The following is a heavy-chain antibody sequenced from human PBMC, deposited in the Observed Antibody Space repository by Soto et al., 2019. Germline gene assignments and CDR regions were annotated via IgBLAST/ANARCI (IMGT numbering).Heavy chain of an antibody. CDR3: ASDYYYYYGMDV. J-gene: IGHJ6*02. CDR1: GGTFSSYA. V-gene: IGHV1-69*06. Sequence: VASVKVSCKASGGTFSSYAISWVRQAPGQGLEWMGGIIPIFGTANYAQKFQGRVTITADKSTSTAYMELSSLRSEDTAVYYCASDYYYYYGMDVWGQGTTVTVSS. CDR2: IIPIFGTA.